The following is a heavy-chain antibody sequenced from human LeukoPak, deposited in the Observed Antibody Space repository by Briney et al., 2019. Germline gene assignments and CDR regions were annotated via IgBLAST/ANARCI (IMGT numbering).Heavy chain of an antibody. CDR3: AGGSRDILTGYPPPDDAFDI. D-gene: IGHD3-9*01. Sequence: ASVKVSCKASGYTFTSYDINWVRQATGQGLEWMGWMNPNSGNTGYAQKFQGRVTMTRNTSISTAYMELSSLSSEDTAVYYCAGGSRDILTGYPPPDDAFDIWGQGTMVTVSS. J-gene: IGHJ3*02. CDR2: MNPNSGNT. CDR1: GYTFTSYD. V-gene: IGHV1-8*01.